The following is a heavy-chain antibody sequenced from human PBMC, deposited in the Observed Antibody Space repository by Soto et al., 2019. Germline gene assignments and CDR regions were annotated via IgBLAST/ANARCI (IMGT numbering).Heavy chain of an antibody. V-gene: IGHV4-30-2*01. Sequence: QLQLQESGSGLVKPSQTLSLTCAVSGGSISSGGYSWSWIRQPPGKGLEWIGYIYHSGSTYYNPSLKSRVSMSVYXSKNQFSLKLSSVTAADTAVYYCASSQTTVTSYDYWGQGTLVTVSS. CDR2: IYHSGST. CDR3: ASSQTTVTSYDY. D-gene: IGHD4-17*01. J-gene: IGHJ4*02. CDR1: GGSISSGGYS.